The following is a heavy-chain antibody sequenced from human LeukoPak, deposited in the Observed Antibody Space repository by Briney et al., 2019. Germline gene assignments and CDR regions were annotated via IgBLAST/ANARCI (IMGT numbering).Heavy chain of an antibody. CDR2: IWYDGSNK. CDR3: ARGDYDFWSGPNYFDY. CDR1: GFTFSSYG. D-gene: IGHD3-3*01. J-gene: IGHJ4*02. V-gene: IGHV3-33*01. Sequence: GGSLRLSCAASGFTFSSYGMHWVRQAPGKGLEWVAVIWYDGSNKYYADSVKGRFTISRDNSKNTLYLQMNSLRAEDTAVYYCARGDYDFWSGPNYFDYWGQGTLVTVSS.